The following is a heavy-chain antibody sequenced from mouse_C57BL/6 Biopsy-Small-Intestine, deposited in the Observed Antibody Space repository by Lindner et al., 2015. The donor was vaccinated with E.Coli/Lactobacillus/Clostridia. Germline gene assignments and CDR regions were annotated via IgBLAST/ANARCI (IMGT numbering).Heavy chain of an antibody. Sequence: VQLQESGAELAKPGASVKLSCKASGYTFASYWMHWVKQRPGQGLEWIGYINPSSGYSEYNQKFKDKATLTADKSSSTAYMQLRSLTYEDSAVYYCARRELGDYYAMDNWGQGTSVTVSS. CDR1: GYTFASYW. V-gene: IGHV1-7*01. J-gene: IGHJ4*01. CDR3: ARRELGDYYAMDN. CDR2: INPSSGYS. D-gene: IGHD4-1*01.